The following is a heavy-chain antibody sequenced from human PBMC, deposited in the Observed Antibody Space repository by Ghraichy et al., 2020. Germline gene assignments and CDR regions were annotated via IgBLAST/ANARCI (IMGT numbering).Heavy chain of an antibody. V-gene: IGHV4-59*01. J-gene: IGHJ6*02. Sequence: SETLSLTCTVSGGSISSYYWSWIRQPPGKGLEWIGYIYYSGSTNYNPSLKSRVTISVDTSKNQFSLKLSSVTAADTAVYYCARAVAYCSSTSCYNYGMDVWGQGTTVTVSS. CDR1: GGSISSYY. CDR3: ARAVAYCSSTSCYNYGMDV. CDR2: IYYSGST. D-gene: IGHD2-2*02.